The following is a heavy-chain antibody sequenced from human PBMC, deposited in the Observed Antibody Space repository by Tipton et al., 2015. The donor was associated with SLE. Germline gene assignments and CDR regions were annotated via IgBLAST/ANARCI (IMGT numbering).Heavy chain of an antibody. J-gene: IGHJ4*02. CDR1: GGSIRNLY. CDR2: ISDTGRS. Sequence: TLSLTCTVSGGSIRNLYWSWIRQHPGKGLEWIAFISDTGRSDYSPSLRSRVTISIDTSKNQFSLKLRSVTTADTAVYYCARGGYSSFPFDYWGQGTLVAVSS. D-gene: IGHD1-1*01. V-gene: IGHV4-59*11. CDR3: ARGGYSSFPFDY.